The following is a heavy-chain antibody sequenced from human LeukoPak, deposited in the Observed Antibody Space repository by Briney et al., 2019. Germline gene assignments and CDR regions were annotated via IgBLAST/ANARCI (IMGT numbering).Heavy chain of an antibody. Sequence: GGSLRLSCAASGFTFSSYEMNWVRQAPGKGLEWVSYISSSGSTIYYADSVKGRFTISRDNAKNSLYLQMNSLRAEDTAVYYCARAPRYPNGNYYYYYMDVRGKGTTVTVSS. D-gene: IGHD2-15*01. CDR3: ARAPRYPNGNYYYYYMDV. V-gene: IGHV3-48*03. CDR2: ISSSGSTI. CDR1: GFTFSSYE. J-gene: IGHJ6*03.